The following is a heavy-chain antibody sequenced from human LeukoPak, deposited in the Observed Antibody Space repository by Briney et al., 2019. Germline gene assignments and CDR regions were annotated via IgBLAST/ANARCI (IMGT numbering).Heavy chain of an antibody. CDR1: GGSISSGGYY. Sequence: SETLSLTCTVSGGSISSGGYYWSWIRQPPGKGLEWIGYIYHSGSTYYNPSLKSRVTISVDTSKNQFSLKLSFVTAADTAVYYCAREGQWLAPDWGQGTLVTVSS. CDR3: AREGQWLAPD. V-gene: IGHV4-30-2*01. D-gene: IGHD6-19*01. CDR2: IYHSGST. J-gene: IGHJ4*02.